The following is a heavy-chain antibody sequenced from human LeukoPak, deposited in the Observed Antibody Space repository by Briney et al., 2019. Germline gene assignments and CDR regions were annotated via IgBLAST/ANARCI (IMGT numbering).Heavy chain of an antibody. CDR1: GYSFTSYW. CDR3: ARGPGRPRYYFDY. D-gene: IGHD6-25*01. V-gene: IGHV5-51*01. Sequence: GESLKISCKGSGYSFTSYWIGWVRQMPGKGLEWMGIIYPGDSDTRYSPSFQGQVTISAGKSINTAYLQWSSLKASDTAMYYCARGPGRPRYYFDYWGQGTLVTVSS. CDR2: IYPGDSDT. J-gene: IGHJ4*02.